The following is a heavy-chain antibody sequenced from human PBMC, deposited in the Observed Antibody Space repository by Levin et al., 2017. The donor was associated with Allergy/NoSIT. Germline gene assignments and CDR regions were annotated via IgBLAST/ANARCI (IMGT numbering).Heavy chain of an antibody. J-gene: IGHJ4*02. CDR2: ISGSGDNT. Sequence: GESLKISCAASGFSFSSFSMSWVRQSPEKGLEWVSTISGSGDNTFYPDSVKGRFTISRDNSKDTLYLQMSSLRGEDTALYYCAKGYCPTGVCYFDCWRQGSLVPVSS. CDR3: AKGYCPTGVCYFDC. D-gene: IGHD2-8*01. CDR1: GFSFSSFS. V-gene: IGHV3-23*01.